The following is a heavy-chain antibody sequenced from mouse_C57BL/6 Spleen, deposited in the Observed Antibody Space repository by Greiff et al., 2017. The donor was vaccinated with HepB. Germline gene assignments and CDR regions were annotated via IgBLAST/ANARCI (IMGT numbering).Heavy chain of an antibody. CDR2: IYPRSGNT. Sequence: LQESGAELARPGASVKLSCKASGYTFTSYGISWVKQRTGQGLEWIGEIYPRSGNTYYNEKFKGKATLTADKSSSTAYMELRSLTSEDSAVYFCARSGWLLSFFDYWGQGTTLTVSS. CDR3: ARSGWLLSFFDY. D-gene: IGHD2-3*01. V-gene: IGHV1-81*01. CDR1: GYTFTSYG. J-gene: IGHJ2*01.